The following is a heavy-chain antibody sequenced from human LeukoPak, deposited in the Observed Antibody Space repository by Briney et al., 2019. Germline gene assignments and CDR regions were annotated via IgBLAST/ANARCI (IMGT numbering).Heavy chain of an antibody. J-gene: IGHJ5*02. D-gene: IGHD6-19*01. CDR2: INASGTT. CDR1: GASISRGSHY. V-gene: IGHV4-61*02. CDR3: AREGIAVAENWFDP. Sequence: PSETLSLTCTVSGASISRGSHYWSWIRQPAGRGLEWIGRINASGTTKYNPSLESRVTISVYTSENQFSLKLSSVTAADTAVYYCAREGIAVAENWFDPWGQGTLVTVSS.